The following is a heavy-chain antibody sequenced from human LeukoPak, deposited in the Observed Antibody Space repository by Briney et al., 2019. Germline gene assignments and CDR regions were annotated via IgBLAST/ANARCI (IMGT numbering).Heavy chain of an antibody. J-gene: IGHJ4*02. CDR1: GFTFSGFW. Sequence: PGGSLRLSCAASGFTFSGFWMHWVRQAPGKGLVWVSCISFDGSDATYADSVKGRFTISRDNAKNTLHLQMNSLRAEDTAVYYCARELNWAPDYWGQGTLVTVSS. CDR3: ARELNWAPDY. V-gene: IGHV3-74*01. CDR2: ISFDGSDA. D-gene: IGHD1-1*01.